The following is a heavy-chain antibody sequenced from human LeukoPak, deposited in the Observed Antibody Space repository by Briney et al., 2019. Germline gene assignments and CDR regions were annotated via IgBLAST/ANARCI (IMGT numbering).Heavy chain of an antibody. CDR2: ISWNSGSI. CDR3: AKDGSTNYYGSGSPYYYYYYMDV. D-gene: IGHD3-10*01. Sequence: GGSLRLSCAASGFTFDDYAMHWVRQAPGKGLEWVSGISWNSGSIGYADSVKGRFTISRDNAKNSLYLQMNSLRAEDTALYYCAKDGSTNYYGSGSPYYYYYYMDVWGKGTTVTISS. CDR1: GFTFDDYA. J-gene: IGHJ6*03. V-gene: IGHV3-9*01.